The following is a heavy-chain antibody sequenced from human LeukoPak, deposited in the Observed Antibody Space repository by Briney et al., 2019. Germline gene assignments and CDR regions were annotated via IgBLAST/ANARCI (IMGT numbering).Heavy chain of an antibody. CDR2: ISYDGSNK. CDR3: AKDPGITMIVPYGMDV. Sequence: GGSLRLSCAASGFTFSSYGMHWVRQAPGKGLEWVAVISYDGSNKYYADSVKGRFTISRDNSKNTLYLQMNSLRAEDTAVYYCAKDPGITMIVPYGMDVWGKGTTVTVSS. CDR1: GFTFSSYG. D-gene: IGHD3-22*01. V-gene: IGHV3-30*18. J-gene: IGHJ6*04.